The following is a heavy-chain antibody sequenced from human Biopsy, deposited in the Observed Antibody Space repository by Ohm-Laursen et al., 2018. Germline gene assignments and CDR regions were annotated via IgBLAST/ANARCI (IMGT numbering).Heavy chain of an antibody. CDR3: AKTFHGSSFLYDY. J-gene: IGHJ4*02. Sequence: SLRLSCTASGFTFSSYAMNWVRQAPGKGLEWVSAITVSADTAYYADSVRGRFTVSRDNSQNTLYLQMNSLTAEDTAVYYCAKTFHGSSFLYDYWGQGTLVTVSS. CDR2: ITVSADTA. V-gene: IGHV3-23*01. CDR1: GFTFSSYA. D-gene: IGHD2-15*01.